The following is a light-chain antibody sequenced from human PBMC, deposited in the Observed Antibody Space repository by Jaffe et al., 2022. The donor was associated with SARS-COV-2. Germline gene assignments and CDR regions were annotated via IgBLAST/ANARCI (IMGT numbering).Light chain of an antibody. J-gene: IGLJ3*02. CDR1: TGAVTSGHF. CDR3: LLYFDGAWV. CDR2: GTS. Sequence: QTVVTQEPSLTVSPGGTVTLTCASSTGAVTSGHFPNWLQQKPGQAPRPLVYGTSNKFSWTPARFAGSLLGGKAALTLSGVQPEDEAEYFCLLYFDGAWVFGGGTKLTVL. V-gene: IGLV7-43*01.